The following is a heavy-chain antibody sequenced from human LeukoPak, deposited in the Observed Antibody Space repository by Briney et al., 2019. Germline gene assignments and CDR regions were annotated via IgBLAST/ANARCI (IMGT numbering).Heavy chain of an antibody. V-gene: IGHV3-30*18. J-gene: IGHJ4*02. CDR2: ISDDGRSK. CDR3: AKRPSDYGDYVSYFDD. Sequence: GGSLRLSCAASGFSFISYGMHWVRQAPGKGLEWVGVISDDGRSKDYADSVKGRFTISRDNSKDTLYLQMNSLRAEDTAVYYCAKRPSDYGDYVSYFDDWGQGTLVTVSS. CDR1: GFSFISYG. D-gene: IGHD4-17*01.